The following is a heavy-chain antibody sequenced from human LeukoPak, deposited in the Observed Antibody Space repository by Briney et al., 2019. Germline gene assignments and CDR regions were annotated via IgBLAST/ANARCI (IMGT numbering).Heavy chain of an antibody. J-gene: IGHJ1*01. CDR1: GFTFSSYA. CDR3: ARSSSSWYMGYFQH. D-gene: IGHD6-13*01. Sequence: GGSLRPSCAASGFTFSSYAMHWVRQAPGKGLEWVAVISYDGSNKYYADSVKGRFTISRDNSKNTLYLQMNSLRAEDTAVYYCARSSSSWYMGYFQHWGQGTLVTVSS. CDR2: ISYDGSNK. V-gene: IGHV3-30*04.